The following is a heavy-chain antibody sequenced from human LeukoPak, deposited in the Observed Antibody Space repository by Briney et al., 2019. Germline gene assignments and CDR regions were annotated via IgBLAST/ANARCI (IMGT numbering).Heavy chain of an antibody. J-gene: IGHJ4*02. CDR3: AKLCGGDCYIDR. D-gene: IGHD2-21*02. Sequence: GPSLRLSRALSEFTSISFSTRWDWQPPAKMLGWEAVISYDGSKKYYAVSEEIRFTISRDDSKTTLYLQMNSLRAEDTAVYYCAKLCGGDCYIDRWGQGTMVTVSS. CDR1: EFTSISFS. V-gene: IGHV3-30*18. CDR2: ISYDGSKK.